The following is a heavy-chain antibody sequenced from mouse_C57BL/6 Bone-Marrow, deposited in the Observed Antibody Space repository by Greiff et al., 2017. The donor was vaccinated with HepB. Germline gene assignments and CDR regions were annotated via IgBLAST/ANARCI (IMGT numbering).Heavy chain of an antibody. CDR2: IDPSDSYT. CDR3: ARVYEYYAMDY. J-gene: IGHJ4*01. CDR1: GYTFTSYW. V-gene: IGHV1-50*01. Sequence: VQLQQPGAELVKPGASVKLSCKASGYTFTSYWMQWVKQRPGQGLEWIGEIDPSDSYTNYNQKFKGKATLTVDTSSSTAYMQLSSLTSEDSAVYYCARVYEYYAMDYWGQGTSVTVSS. D-gene: IGHD2-12*01.